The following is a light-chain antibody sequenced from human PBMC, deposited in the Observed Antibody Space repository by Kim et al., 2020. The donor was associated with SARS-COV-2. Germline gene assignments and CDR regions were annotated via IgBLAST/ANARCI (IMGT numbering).Light chain of an antibody. CDR2: GAS. J-gene: IGKJ4*01. Sequence: EIVMTQSPVTLSVSPGERATVSCRASQSVSSNLAWYQQKVGQAPRLLIYGASTRATGIPDRFSGSGSGTEFTLTISSMQSEDVAVYYCQQYNNWPPLTFGGGTKVDIK. CDR1: QSVSSN. CDR3: QQYNNWPPLT. V-gene: IGKV3-15*01.